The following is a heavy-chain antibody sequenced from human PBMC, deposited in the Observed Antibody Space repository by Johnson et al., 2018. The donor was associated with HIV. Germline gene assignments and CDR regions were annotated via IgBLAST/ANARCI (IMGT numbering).Heavy chain of an antibody. CDR3: ASTSSGWFYAFDI. Sequence: VQLVESGGGVVQPGRSLRLSCAASGFTFSSYAVSWVRQAPGKGLEWVSGASGSGGTTYYADSVKGRFTISRDNSKNTLYLQMNSLRAEDTAVYYCASTSSGWFYAFDIWGQGTMVTVSS. CDR2: ASGSGGTT. D-gene: IGHD6-19*01. CDR1: GFTFSSYA. V-gene: IGHV3-23*04. J-gene: IGHJ3*02.